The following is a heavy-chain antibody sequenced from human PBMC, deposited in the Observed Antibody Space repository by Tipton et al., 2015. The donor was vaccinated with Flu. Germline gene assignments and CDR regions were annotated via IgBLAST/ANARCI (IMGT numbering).Heavy chain of an antibody. CDR2: IYYSGST. J-gene: IGHJ2*01. V-gene: IGHV4-39*07. Sequence: GLVKPSETLSLTCTVSGGSISSSSYYWGWIRQPPGKGLEWIGSIYYSGSTYYNPSLKSRVTISVDTSKNQFSLKLSSVTSADTAVYYCARGDYYGYWYFDLWGRGTLVTVSS. CDR1: GGSISSSSYY. CDR3: ARGDYYGYWYFDL. D-gene: IGHD3-10*01.